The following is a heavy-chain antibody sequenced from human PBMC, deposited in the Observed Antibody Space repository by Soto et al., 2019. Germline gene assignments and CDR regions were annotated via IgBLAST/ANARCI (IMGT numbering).Heavy chain of an antibody. D-gene: IGHD3-22*01. J-gene: IGHJ4*01. V-gene: IGHV3-15*07. CDR3: TTDSYITSIIVRFDY. Sequence: PGGSLRLSCAASSFTFCNAWINLVRQATGKGLEWVGRVKSKNDGGTTDFAAPVKGRFAISRDDSKNMVYLEMNSLQTEDTAIYYCTTDSYITSIIVRFDYWGHGTLVTVSS. CDR2: VKSKNDGGTT. CDR1: SFTFCNAW.